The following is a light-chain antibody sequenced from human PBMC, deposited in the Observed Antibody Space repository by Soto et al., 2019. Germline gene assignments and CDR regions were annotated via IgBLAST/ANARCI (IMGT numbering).Light chain of an antibody. V-gene: IGKV3D-20*02. J-gene: IGKJ3*01. CDR2: GES. Sequence: VLTQSPGTLSVSPGERATLSCRASQSVSGNNLAWYQQKPGRPPRLLIYGESSRASGVPDRFSGSGSGTNFTLTITSLEPEDFAVYYCHQRSNWIFAFGPGTKVDL. CDR1: QSVSGNN. CDR3: HQRSNWIFA.